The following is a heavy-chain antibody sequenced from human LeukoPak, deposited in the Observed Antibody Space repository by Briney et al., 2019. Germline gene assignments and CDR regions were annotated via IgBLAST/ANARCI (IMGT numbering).Heavy chain of an antibody. J-gene: IGHJ3*02. CDR1: GGSISSSSYF. Sequence: SETLSLTCTVSGGSISSSSYFWGWIRQPPGRGLQWIGTIYYSGSTYYNPSPKSRVTISISTSRNQFSLKLNSLTAADMAVYYCARSFAPSRSGAFDIWGQGAMVIVSS. D-gene: IGHD6-13*01. CDR3: ARSFAPSRSGAFDI. CDR2: IYYSGST. V-gene: IGHV4-39*01.